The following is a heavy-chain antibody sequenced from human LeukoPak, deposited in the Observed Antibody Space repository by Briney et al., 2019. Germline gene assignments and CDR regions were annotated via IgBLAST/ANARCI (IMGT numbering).Heavy chain of an antibody. J-gene: IGHJ4*02. CDR1: GFTVSSTY. V-gene: IGHV3-66*04. D-gene: IGHD3-3*01. CDR2: IYSGGSP. CDR3: AKRYYDFPLDY. Sequence: GGSLRLSCAASGFTVSSTYMSWVRQAPGKGLEWVSVIYSGGSPFYADSVKGRFTISRDNSKNTLYLQINNPRVEDTAVYYCAKRYYDFPLDYWGQGTLVTVSS.